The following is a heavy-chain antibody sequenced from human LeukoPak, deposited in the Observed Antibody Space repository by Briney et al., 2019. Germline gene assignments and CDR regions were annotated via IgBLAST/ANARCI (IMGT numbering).Heavy chain of an antibody. CDR1: AGTFTDYS. Sequence: ASVTVSCTAPAGTFTDYSISWVRQAPGQGLEWMGRILPLVGRLDYAQKFQGRVTMTRDTSTSTVYMELSSLRSEDTAVYYCARAGYYDATPFDYWGQGTLVTVSS. V-gene: IGHV1-69*04. CDR2: ILPLVGRL. D-gene: IGHD3-16*01. CDR3: ARAGYYDATPFDY. J-gene: IGHJ4*02.